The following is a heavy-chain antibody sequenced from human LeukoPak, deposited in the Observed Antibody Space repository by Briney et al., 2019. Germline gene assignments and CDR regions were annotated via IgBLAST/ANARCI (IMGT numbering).Heavy chain of an antibody. J-gene: IGHJ4*02. V-gene: IGHV4-59*01. CDR3: ARYYYDNRVDY. D-gene: IGHD3-22*01. CDR2: TYYSGST. CDR1: GGSISSYY. Sequence: SETLSLTCTVSGGSISSYYWSWIRQPPGKGLEWIGYTYYSGSTNYNPSLKSRVTISVDTSKNQFSLKLSSVTAADTAVYYCARYYYDNRVDYWGQGTLVTVSS.